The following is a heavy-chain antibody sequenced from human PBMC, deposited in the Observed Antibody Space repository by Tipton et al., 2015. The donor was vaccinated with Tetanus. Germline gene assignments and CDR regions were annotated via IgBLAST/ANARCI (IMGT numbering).Heavy chain of an antibody. CDR1: GGSVSNGSYY. V-gene: IGHV4-61*01. CDR3: ARIHDFWSGYFDF. Sequence: TLSLTCTVSGGSVSNGSYYWNWIRQPPGKGLEWIGHIYYTGSTDYNPSLKSRVTISADPAKNQFSLRLTSVTAADTAVYYCARIHDFWSGYFDFWGQGTLVTVSP. D-gene: IGHD3-3*01. J-gene: IGHJ4*02. CDR2: IYYTGST.